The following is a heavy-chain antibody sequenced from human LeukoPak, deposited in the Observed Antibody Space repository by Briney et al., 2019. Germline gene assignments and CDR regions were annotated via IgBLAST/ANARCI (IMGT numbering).Heavy chain of an antibody. V-gene: IGHV4-34*01. CDR2: INHSGST. Sequence: PSETLSLTCAVYGGSFSGYYWSWIRQPPGKGLEWIGEINHSGSTNYNTSPESRVTISVDTSKNQFSLKLSSVTAADTAVYYCARGLTSLRRSRAYYDSRPDAFDIWGQGTMVTVSS. CDR3: ARGLTSLRRSRAYYDSRPDAFDI. CDR1: GGSFSGYY. J-gene: IGHJ3*02. D-gene: IGHD3-22*01.